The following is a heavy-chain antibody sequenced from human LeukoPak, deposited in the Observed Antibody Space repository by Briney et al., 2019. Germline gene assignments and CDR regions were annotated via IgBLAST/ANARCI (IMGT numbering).Heavy chain of an antibody. CDR2: ISGSGGST. J-gene: IGHJ4*02. CDR1: GFTFSSYA. CDR3: AKDTARPPFYYFDY. V-gene: IGHV3-23*01. Sequence: GGSLRLSCAASGFTFSSYAMSWVRQAPGKGLEWVSAISGSGGSTYYADSVKGRFTISRDNSKNTLYLQMNNLRAEDTAVYYCAKDTARPPFYYFDYWGQGTLVTVSS. D-gene: IGHD2-21*02.